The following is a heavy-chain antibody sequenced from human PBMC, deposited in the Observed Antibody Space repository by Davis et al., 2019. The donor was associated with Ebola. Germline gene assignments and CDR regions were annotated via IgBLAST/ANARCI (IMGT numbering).Heavy chain of an antibody. Sequence: GESLNISCAASGFTFSDYYMSWIRQAPGKGLEWLSYISNTGITIYYADSVKGRFTISRDNAKNSLYLQMNSLRAEDTAVYYCARGTISGVVIRHYMDVWGKGTTVTVSS. J-gene: IGHJ6*03. V-gene: IGHV3-11*01. CDR2: ISNTGITI. CDR1: GFTFSDYY. CDR3: ARGTISGVVIRHYMDV. D-gene: IGHD3-3*01.